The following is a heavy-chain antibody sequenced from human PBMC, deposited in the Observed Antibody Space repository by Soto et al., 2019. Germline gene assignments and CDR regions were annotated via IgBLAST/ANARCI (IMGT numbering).Heavy chain of an antibody. CDR2: ISYSGAT. D-gene: IGHD2-15*01. V-gene: IGHV4-39*07. Sequence: PSETLSLTCAVSGGSISTGSYSWGWIRQPPGKGLEWIGSISYSGATYYNPSLKSRVTISVDTSKIQFSLNLRSVTAADTAVYYCARGYCSGGSCGLFDYWGQGTLVTVSS. J-gene: IGHJ4*02. CDR1: GGSISTGSYS. CDR3: ARGYCSGGSCGLFDY.